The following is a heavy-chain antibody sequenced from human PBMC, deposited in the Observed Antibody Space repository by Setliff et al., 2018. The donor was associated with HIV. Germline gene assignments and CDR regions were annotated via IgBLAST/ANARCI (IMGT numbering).Heavy chain of an antibody. CDR2: IYPGST. J-gene: IGHJ4*02. V-gene: IGHV4-39*01. CDR3: ARYTVGSMVDH. D-gene: IGHD5-12*01. CDR1: GGSIISDIVY. Sequence: SETLSLTCSVSGGSIISDIVYWGWIRQPPGKGLEWIGSIYPGSTKCNPSLRSRLTISLDSPTNQFSVTLSSVTAADTAMYYCARYTVGSMVDHWGPGTLVTVSS.